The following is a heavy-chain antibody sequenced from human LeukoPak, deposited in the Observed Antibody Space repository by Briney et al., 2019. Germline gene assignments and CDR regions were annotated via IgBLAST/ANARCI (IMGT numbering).Heavy chain of an antibody. J-gene: IGHJ4*02. CDR2: INGVGGST. CDR3: AKYYYDGGAYSFDY. Sequence: GGSLRLSCAASGFTFTSYAMSWVRQAPGKGLEWVSSINGVGGSTYYADSVKSRFTISRDNSKNTLYLQMNSLRAEDTALYYCAKYYYDGGAYSFDYWGQGTLVTVSS. D-gene: IGHD3-22*01. CDR1: GFTFTSYA. V-gene: IGHV3-23*01.